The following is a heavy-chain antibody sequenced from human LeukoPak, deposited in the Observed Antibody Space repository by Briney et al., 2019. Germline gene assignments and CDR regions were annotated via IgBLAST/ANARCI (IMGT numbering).Heavy chain of an antibody. V-gene: IGHV1-46*01. J-gene: IGHJ3*02. D-gene: IGHD2-2*01. CDR2: INPSGGST. CDR3: ARGSCCDRSCYEGSI. CDR1: GYTFTNYY. Sequence: ASVKVSCKASGYTFTNYYMHWVRQAPGQGLEWMGVINPSGGSTTYAQNFQGRVTMTRDTSTSTVYMEVSSLRSEDTAVYYCARGSCCDRSCYEGSIWGQGTMVTVSS.